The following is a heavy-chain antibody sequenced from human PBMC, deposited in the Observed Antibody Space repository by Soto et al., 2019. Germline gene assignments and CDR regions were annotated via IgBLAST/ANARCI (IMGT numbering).Heavy chain of an antibody. J-gene: IGHJ6*02. CDR2: IIPILGIA. D-gene: IGHD3-22*01. Sequence: SVKVSCKASGGTFSSYTISWVRQAPGQGLEWMGRIIPILGIANYAQKFQGRVTITADKSTSTAYMELSSLRSEDTAVYYCARDDSSGYYDYYGMDVWGQGTTVTVS. CDR3: ARDDSSGYYDYYGMDV. CDR1: GGTFSSYT. V-gene: IGHV1-69*04.